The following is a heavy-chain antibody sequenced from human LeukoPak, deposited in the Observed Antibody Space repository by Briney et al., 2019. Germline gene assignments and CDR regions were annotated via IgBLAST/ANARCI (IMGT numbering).Heavy chain of an antibody. CDR2: ISSSST. D-gene: IGHD3-22*01. CDR1: GFTFSSYS. CDR3: AKASSSGMYEDDYDY. V-gene: IGHV3-23*01. J-gene: IGHJ4*02. Sequence: GGSLRLSCAASGFTFSSYSMNWVRQAPGKGLEWVSSISSSSTYYADSVKGRFTISRDSSKNTLYLQMNSLRAEDTAVYYCAKASSSGMYEDDYDYWGQGTLVTVSS.